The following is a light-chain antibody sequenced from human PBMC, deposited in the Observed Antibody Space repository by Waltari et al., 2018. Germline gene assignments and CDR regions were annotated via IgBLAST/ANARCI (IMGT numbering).Light chain of an antibody. CDR2: EVS. Sequence: QSALAQPPSASGSPGPPVPISSTGTTSAVGGYNYVSWYQQHPGKAPKLMIYEVSKTPSGVPDRFSGSKSGNTASLTVSGLQAEDEADYYCYSRDSSREGVFGGGTKLTVL. CDR3: YSRDSSREGV. CDR1: TSAVGGYNY. V-gene: IGLV2-8*01. J-gene: IGLJ3*02.